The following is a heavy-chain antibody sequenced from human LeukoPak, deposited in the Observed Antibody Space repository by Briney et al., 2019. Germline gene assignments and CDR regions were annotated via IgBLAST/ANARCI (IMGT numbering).Heavy chain of an antibody. Sequence: GGPLRLSCAASGFTFSSYAMSWVRQAPGKGLEWVSAISGSGGSTYYADSVKGRFTISRDNSKNTLYLQMNSLRAEDTAVYYCAKDRGQWLASIFDYWGQGTLVTVSS. V-gene: IGHV3-23*01. J-gene: IGHJ4*02. CDR2: ISGSGGST. CDR3: AKDRGQWLASIFDY. CDR1: GFTFSSYA. D-gene: IGHD6-19*01.